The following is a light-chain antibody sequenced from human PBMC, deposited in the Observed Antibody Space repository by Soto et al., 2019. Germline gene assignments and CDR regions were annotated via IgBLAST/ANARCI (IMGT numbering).Light chain of an antibody. V-gene: IGKV3-20*01. CDR1: QSVSSTS. CDR2: GAS. J-gene: IGKJ4*01. Sequence: EVVLTQSPVTLSLSPGERVTILCLASQSVSSTSLAWYQQKPGQTPRLLIYGASSRATGTPDRISGGGSGTDFTLTISRLEPEDFAVYYCQHYTNWPLTFGGGTKVDIK. CDR3: QHYTNWPLT.